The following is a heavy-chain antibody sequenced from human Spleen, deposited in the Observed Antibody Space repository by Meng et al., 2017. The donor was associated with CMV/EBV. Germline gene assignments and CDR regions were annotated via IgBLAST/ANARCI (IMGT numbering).Heavy chain of an antibody. J-gene: IGHJ3*02. CDR3: ARDLVGYDAFDI. CDR2: INPDGGTT. Sequence: ASVKVSCKASGYSFITYYIHWVRQAPGQGLEWMGRINPDGGTTTYAQKFQGGLTLTSETSTSTVYMELSRLTSEDTAVYYCARDLVGYDAFDIWGQGTLVTVSS. D-gene: IGHD3-22*01. V-gene: IGHV1-46*01. CDR1: GYSFITYY.